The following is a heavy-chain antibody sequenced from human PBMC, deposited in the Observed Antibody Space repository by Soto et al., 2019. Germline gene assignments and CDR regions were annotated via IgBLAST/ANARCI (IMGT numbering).Heavy chain of an antibody. J-gene: IGHJ4*02. V-gene: IGHV1-69*12. CDR1: GGTLSSYA. CDR3: ARSVTVTTFDY. CDR2: IIPIFGTA. Sequence: HVQLVQSGAEVKKPGSSVKVSCKASGGTLSSYAISWVRQAPGPGLEWMGGIIPIFGTANYAQKFQGRVTITADESTSTAYMELRSLRSEDTAVYYCARSVTVTTFDYWGQVTLVTVSS. D-gene: IGHD4-17*01.